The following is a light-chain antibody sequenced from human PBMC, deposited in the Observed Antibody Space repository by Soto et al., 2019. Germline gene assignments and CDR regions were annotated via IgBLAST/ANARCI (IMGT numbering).Light chain of an antibody. Sequence: QSALTQPPSASGSPGQSVTISCTGTSSDIGGYDHVSWYQHRPGKAPRLMIYEVRNRLSGVSNRFSGSKSGNTASLTISGLQSEDEADYYCTSYTPTGALVFGSGTKVTVL. CDR1: SSDIGGYDH. V-gene: IGLV2-14*01. CDR2: EVR. J-gene: IGLJ6*01. CDR3: TSYTPTGALV.